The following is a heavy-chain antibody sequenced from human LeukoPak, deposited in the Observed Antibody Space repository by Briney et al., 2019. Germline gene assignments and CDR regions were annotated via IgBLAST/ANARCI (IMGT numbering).Heavy chain of an antibody. D-gene: IGHD1-1*01. CDR3: ARHIDWSFDY. J-gene: IGHJ4*02. V-gene: IGHV3-7*01. Sequence: GGSLRLSCAASGFTFSSYWMTWVRQAPGKGLEWVANINPDGSAKYYVDSVKGRFTISRDNAKNSLYLEMNSLRPEDTAVYYCARHIDWSFDYWGQGTLVTVSS. CDR1: GFTFSSYW. CDR2: INPDGSAK.